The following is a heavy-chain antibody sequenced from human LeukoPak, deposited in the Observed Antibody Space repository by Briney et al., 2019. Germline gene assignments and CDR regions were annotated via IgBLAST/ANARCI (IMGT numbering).Heavy chain of an antibody. Sequence: PGGSLRLSCAASGFTFSSYSMNWVRQAPGKGLEWVASISSSSSYIYYADSVKGRFTISRGNAKNSLYLQMNSLGAEDTAAYYCANSDEDYEYFDLWGRGTLVTVSS. J-gene: IGHJ2*01. V-gene: IGHV3-21*01. CDR1: GFTFSSYS. D-gene: IGHD4-17*01. CDR2: ISSSSSYI. CDR3: ANSDEDYEYFDL.